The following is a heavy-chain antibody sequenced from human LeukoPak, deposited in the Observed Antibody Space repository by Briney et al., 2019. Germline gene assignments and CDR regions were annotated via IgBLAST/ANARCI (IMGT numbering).Heavy chain of an antibody. CDR3: ARDKGVVVTAIGYFDY. D-gene: IGHD2-21*02. CDR1: GFTFSSYG. V-gene: IGHV3-33*01. Sequence: GRSLRPSCAASGFTFSSYGMHWVRQAPGKGLEWVAVIWYDGSNKYYADSVKGRFTISRDNSKNTLYLQMNSLRAEDTAVYYCARDKGVVVTAIGYFDYWGQGTLVTVSS. CDR2: IWYDGSNK. J-gene: IGHJ4*02.